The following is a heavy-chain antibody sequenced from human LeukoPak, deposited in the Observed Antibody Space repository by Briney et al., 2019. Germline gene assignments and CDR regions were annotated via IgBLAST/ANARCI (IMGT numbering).Heavy chain of an antibody. D-gene: IGHD3-10*01. Sequence: GGSLRLSCAASGFTFDDYGMSWVRQDPGKGLEWVSGINWNGGSTGYADSVKGRFTISRDNAKNSLYLQMNRLRAEDTALYYCAREDYYGSGSYAYYFDYWGREPWSPSPQ. CDR1: GFTFDDYG. CDR3: AREDYYGSGSYAYYFDY. CDR2: INWNGGST. V-gene: IGHV3-20*04. J-gene: IGHJ4*02.